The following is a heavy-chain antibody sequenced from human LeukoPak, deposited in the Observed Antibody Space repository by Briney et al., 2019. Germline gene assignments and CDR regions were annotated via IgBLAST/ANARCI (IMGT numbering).Heavy chain of an antibody. V-gene: IGHV3-21*01. Sequence: GGSLRLSCAASGFTFSSYSMNWVRQAPGKGLEWVSSISSSSNYVYYADSEKGRFTISRDNAKNSLYLQMNSLRAEDTAVYYCARDGRAAAGEFDYWGQGTLVTVSS. CDR2: ISSSSNYV. CDR3: ARDGRAAAGEFDY. J-gene: IGHJ4*02. D-gene: IGHD6-13*01. CDR1: GFTFSSYS.